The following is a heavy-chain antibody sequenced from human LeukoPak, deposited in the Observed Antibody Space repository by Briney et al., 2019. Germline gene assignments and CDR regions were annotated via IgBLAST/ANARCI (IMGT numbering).Heavy chain of an antibody. Sequence: ASVKVSCKASGYTFTGYYMHWVRQAPGQGLEWMGWINPNSGGTNYAQKFQGRVTMTRDTSISTAYMELSRLRSDDTAVYYCARAIVVVVRDHYYYYGMDVWGQGTTVTVYS. CDR1: GYTFTGYY. CDR3: ARAIVVVVRDHYYYYGMDV. D-gene: IGHD2-15*01. J-gene: IGHJ6*02. V-gene: IGHV1-2*02. CDR2: INPNSGGT.